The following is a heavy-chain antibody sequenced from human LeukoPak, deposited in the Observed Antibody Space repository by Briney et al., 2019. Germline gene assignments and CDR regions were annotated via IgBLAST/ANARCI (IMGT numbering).Heavy chain of an antibody. Sequence: SETLSLTCTVSGGSISSDYWSWIRQSPGKGLEWIGYIYYSGSTNYNPSLKSRVTISVDTSKNQFSLKLSSVTAADTAVYYCAAVNDSDAFDIWGQGTMVTVSS. CDR1: GGSISSDY. D-gene: IGHD1-1*01. V-gene: IGHV4-59*01. CDR3: AAVNDSDAFDI. J-gene: IGHJ3*02. CDR2: IYYSGST.